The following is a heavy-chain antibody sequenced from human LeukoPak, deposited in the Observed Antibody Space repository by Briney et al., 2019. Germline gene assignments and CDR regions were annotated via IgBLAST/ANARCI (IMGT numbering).Heavy chain of an antibody. CDR1: GFIFDSYA. CDR2: ITWNSDTI. J-gene: IGHJ4*02. Sequence: PGGSLRLSCAASGFIFDSYAMHWVRHAPGEGLEWVSGITWNSDTIAYADSVKGRFTIPRDNAKKSLYLQLNTLRPEDTALYYFARAYRGNYLSANSKPVGYYFDNWGQGTLLTVSS. V-gene: IGHV3-9*01. D-gene: IGHD1-26*01. CDR3: ARAYRGNYLSANSKPVGYYFDN.